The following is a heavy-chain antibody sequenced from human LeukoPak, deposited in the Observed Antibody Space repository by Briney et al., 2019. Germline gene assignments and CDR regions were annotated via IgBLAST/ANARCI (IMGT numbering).Heavy chain of an antibody. CDR1: GYSISSGYY. CDR3: PRARYCSSTSCHTPHYYYYYYMDV. D-gene: IGHD2-2*02. Sequence: SETLSLTCTVSGYSISSGYYWGWIRQPPGKGLEWIGSIYHSGSTYYNPSLKSRVTMSVDTSKNQFSLKLSSVTAADTAVYYCPRARYCSSTSCHTPHYYYYYYMDVWGKGTTVTVSS. V-gene: IGHV4-38-2*02. J-gene: IGHJ6*03. CDR2: IYHSGST.